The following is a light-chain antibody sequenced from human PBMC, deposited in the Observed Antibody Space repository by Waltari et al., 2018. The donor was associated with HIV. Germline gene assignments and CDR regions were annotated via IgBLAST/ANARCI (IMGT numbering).Light chain of an antibody. CDR1: HASINS. CDR3: RQYFSSPPT. V-gene: IGKV1-NL1*01. Sequence: EIQMTQSPTSPSAAVGDRGTITCRATHASINSFSWYQQTPGKAPKILLSSASSLQSGVSPRFSGSGSWTDDSLTITDMQPEDFATYYCRQYFSSPPTSVQGAKVEFK. J-gene: IGKJ1*01. CDR2: SAS.